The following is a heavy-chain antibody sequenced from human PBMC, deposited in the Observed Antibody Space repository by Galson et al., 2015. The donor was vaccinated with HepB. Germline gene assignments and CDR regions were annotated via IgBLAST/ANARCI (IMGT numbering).Heavy chain of an antibody. Sequence: QSGAEVKKPGASVKVSCKASGYTFTSYGISWVRQAPGQGLEWMGWISAYNGNTNYAQKLQGRVTMTTDTSTSTAYMELRSLRSDDTAVYYCARGPQKGCSSTSCYVIVYWGQGTLVTASS. CDR2: ISAYNGNT. J-gene: IGHJ4*02. V-gene: IGHV1-18*01. D-gene: IGHD2-2*01. CDR3: ARGPQKGCSSTSCYVIVY. CDR1: GYTFTSYG.